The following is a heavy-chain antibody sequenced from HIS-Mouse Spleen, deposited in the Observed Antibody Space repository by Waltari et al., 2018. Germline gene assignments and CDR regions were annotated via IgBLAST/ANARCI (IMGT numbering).Heavy chain of an antibody. CDR2: IYYSGST. D-gene: IGHD3-10*01. CDR3: ARESGVRGVIR. J-gene: IGHJ4*02. V-gene: IGHV4-39*07. Sequence: QLQLQESGPGLVKPSETLSLTCTVSGGSISSSSYYWGWIRQPPGKGLEWIGGIYYSGSTYSNPSRKSRVTISVDTSKNQFSLKLSSVTAADTAVYYCARESGVRGVIRWGQGTLVTVSS. CDR1: GGSISSSSYY.